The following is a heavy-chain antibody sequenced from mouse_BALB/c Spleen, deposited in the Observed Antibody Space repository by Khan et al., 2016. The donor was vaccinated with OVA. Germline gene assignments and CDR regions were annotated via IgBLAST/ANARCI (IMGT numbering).Heavy chain of an antibody. V-gene: IGHV9-3*02. Sequence: QIQLVQSGPELKKPGETVKISCKASGYTFTNYGMNWVKQAPGKGFKWMGWINTSTGEPTYAEEFKGRFVFSLETSANTAYLQINNLKNEDTATYFCAKEITSLFDYWGQGTSLTVSS. D-gene: IGHD1-1*01. J-gene: IGHJ2*02. CDR3: AKEITSLFDY. CDR1: GYTFTNYG. CDR2: INTSTGEP.